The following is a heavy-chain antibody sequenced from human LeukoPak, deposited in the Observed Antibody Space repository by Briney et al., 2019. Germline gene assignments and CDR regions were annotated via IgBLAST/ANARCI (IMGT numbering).Heavy chain of an antibody. V-gene: IGHV3-21*01. D-gene: IGHD3-16*02. CDR2: ISSSSSYI. J-gene: IGHJ4*02. CDR3: AVNPRPYDYVWESYRRDGPFDY. CDR1: GFTLSSYS. Sequence: GGSLRLSCAASGFTLSSYSMNWVRQAPGKGLEWVSSISSSSSYIYYADSVKGRFTISRDNAKNSLYLQMNSLRAEDTAVYYCAVNPRPYDYVWESYRRDGPFDYWGQGTLVTVSS.